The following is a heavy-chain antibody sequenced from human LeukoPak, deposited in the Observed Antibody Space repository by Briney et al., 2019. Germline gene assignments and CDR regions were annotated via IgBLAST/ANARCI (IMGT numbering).Heavy chain of an antibody. V-gene: IGHV1-46*01. D-gene: IGHD1-26*01. CDR2: INPSGGST. Sequence: WASVKVSCKASGYTFTGYYMHWVRQAPGQGLEWMGIINPSGGSTSYAQKFQGRVTMTRDMSTSTVYMELSSLRSEDTAVYYCASGRLYSGSPDDAFDIWGQGTMVTVSS. CDR1: GYTFTGYY. J-gene: IGHJ3*02. CDR3: ASGRLYSGSPDDAFDI.